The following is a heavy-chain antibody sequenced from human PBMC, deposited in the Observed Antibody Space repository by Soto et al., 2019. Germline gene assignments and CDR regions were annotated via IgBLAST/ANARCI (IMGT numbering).Heavy chain of an antibody. CDR2: INSCGSST. CDR3: AIAAAGTDNFDY. Sequence: GGSLRLSCAASGFTFSSYWMHWVRQAPGKGLVWVSRINSCGSSTNYADSVKGRFTISRDNAKNTLYLQMNSLRAEDTAVYYCAIAAAGTDNFDYWGLGTLVTVSS. CDR1: GFTFSSYW. V-gene: IGHV3-74*01. J-gene: IGHJ4*02. D-gene: IGHD6-13*01.